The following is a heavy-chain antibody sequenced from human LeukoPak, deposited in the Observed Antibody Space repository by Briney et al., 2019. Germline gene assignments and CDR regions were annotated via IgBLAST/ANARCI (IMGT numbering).Heavy chain of an antibody. CDR3: ARARYYYGSELHYYYMDV. V-gene: IGHV3-48*03. CDR1: GFTFSSYE. D-gene: IGHD3-10*01. J-gene: IGHJ6*03. Sequence: GGSLRLSCAASGFTFSSYEMNWVRQAPGKGLEWVSYISSSGSTIYYADSVKGRFTISRDNAKNSLYLQMNSLRAEDTALYYCARARYYYGSELHYYYMDVWGKGTTVTVSS. CDR2: ISSSGSTI.